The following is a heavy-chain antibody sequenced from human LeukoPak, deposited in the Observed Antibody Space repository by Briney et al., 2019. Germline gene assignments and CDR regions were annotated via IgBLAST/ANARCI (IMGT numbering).Heavy chain of an antibody. CDR3: ARAPSEIGGYYPEYFRH. Sequence: GGSLRLSCAASGFTFSSYWMHWVRQAPGKGLVWVSRIKSDGSTNYADSVKGRFTISRDNAKNTLSLQMNSLRAEDTGVYYCARAPSEIGGYYPEYFRHWGQGTLVTAPS. J-gene: IGHJ1*01. D-gene: IGHD3-22*01. CDR1: GFTFSSYW. CDR2: IKSDGST. V-gene: IGHV3-74*01.